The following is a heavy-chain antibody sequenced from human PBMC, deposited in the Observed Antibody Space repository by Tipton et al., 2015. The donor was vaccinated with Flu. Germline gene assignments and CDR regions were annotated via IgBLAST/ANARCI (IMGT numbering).Heavy chain of an antibody. D-gene: IGHD3-10*01. CDR2: TNPSDDST. CDR3: ARERRPIFRMVRGDLDY. J-gene: IGHJ4*01. CDR1: GYTFANFY. V-gene: IGHV1-46*01. Sequence: QLVQSGAEVKKPGASVKVSCKTSGYTFANFYIHWVRQASGQGLEWMGRTNPSDDSTNYAQKFQGRVSMTRDTSTSTVYMELSSLRSEDTAVYYCARERRPIFRMVRGDLDYWGQGTQVTVSS.